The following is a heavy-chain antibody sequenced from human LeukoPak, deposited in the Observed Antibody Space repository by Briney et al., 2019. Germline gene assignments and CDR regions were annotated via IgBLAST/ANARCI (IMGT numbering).Heavy chain of an antibody. D-gene: IGHD2-2*01. J-gene: IGHJ6*04. V-gene: IGHV5-51*01. CDR3: VRKGYCATTRCYYGLDV. Sequence: GESLQISCQGSGYSFTTYCIAWVRQMPGKGLEWIGSIYPGDSDTRYSPSFQGQVTISADKSISTAYLQWSSLKASDNAMYYCVRKGYCATTRCYYGLDVWGKGTTVTVSS. CDR1: GYSFTTYC. CDR2: IYPGDSDT.